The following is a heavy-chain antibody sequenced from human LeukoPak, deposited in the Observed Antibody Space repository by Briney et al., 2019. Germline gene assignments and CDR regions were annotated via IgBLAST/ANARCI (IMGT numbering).Heavy chain of an antibody. CDR1: GGSISSRSCC. Sequence: SETLSLTCTVSGGSISSRSCCWGWIRQPPGKGLEWIGTIYYSGSTYYNPSLKGRVTISVDTSKNQFSLRLSSVTAADTAVYYCARQVYSGTHYFDYWGQGTLVTVSS. CDR2: IYYSGST. V-gene: IGHV4-39*01. D-gene: IGHD1-26*01. J-gene: IGHJ4*02. CDR3: ARQVYSGTHYFDY.